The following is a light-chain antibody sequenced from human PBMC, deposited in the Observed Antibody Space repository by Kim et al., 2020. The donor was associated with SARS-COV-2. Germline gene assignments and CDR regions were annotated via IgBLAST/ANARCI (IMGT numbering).Light chain of an antibody. CDR3: GTWDANLNIVV. Sequence: QSMLTQPPSLSAAPGQKVTISCSGSNANVGYGTLSWFQQFPDTAPKLIIYDNDRRPSGIPDRFTGSRSGTSATLDITGLQTGDEAHYFCGTWDANLNIVVFGGGTQLTVL. CDR2: DND. J-gene: IGLJ2*01. CDR1: NANVGYGT. V-gene: IGLV1-51*01.